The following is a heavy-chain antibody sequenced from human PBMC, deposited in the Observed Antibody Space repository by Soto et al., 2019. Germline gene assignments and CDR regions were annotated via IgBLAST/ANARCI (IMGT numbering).Heavy chain of an antibody. CDR1: GGSISSGGYY. J-gene: IGHJ5*02. CDR2: IYYSGST. CDR3: ARGSPLSGYSRSWYWFDP. D-gene: IGHD6-13*01. V-gene: IGHV4-31*03. Sequence: SETLSLTCTVSGGSISSGGYYWSWIRQHPGKGLEWIGYIYYSGSTYYNPSLKSRVTISVDTSKNQFSLKLSSVTAADTAVYYCARGSPLSGYSRSWYWFDPWGQGTLVTVSS.